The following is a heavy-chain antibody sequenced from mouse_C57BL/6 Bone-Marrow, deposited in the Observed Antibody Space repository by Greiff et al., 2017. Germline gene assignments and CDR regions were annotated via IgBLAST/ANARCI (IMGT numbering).Heavy chain of an antibody. J-gene: IGHJ2*01. CDR3: AREDSNYLYYFDY. D-gene: IGHD2-5*01. CDR1: GYTFTSYW. V-gene: IGHV1-50*01. Sequence: QVHVKQPGAELVKPGASVKLSCKASGYTFTSYWMQWVKQGPGQGLEWIGEIDPSDSYTNYNQKFKGKATLTVDTSSSTAYMQLSSLTSEDSAVYYCAREDSNYLYYFDYWGQGTTLTVSS. CDR2: IDPSDSYT.